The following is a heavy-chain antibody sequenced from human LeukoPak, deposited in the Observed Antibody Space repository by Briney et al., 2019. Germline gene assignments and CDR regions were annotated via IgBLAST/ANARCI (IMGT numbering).Heavy chain of an antibody. V-gene: IGHV3-74*01. CDR2: INSDGSST. Sequence: GGSLRLSCAASGFTFSNAWMSWVRQAPGKGLVWVSRINSDGSSTSYADSVKGRFTISRDNAKNTLYLQMNSLRAEDTAVYYCARANYDYVWGSYRSYYFDYWGQGTLVTVSS. CDR3: ARANYDYVWGSYRSYYFDY. J-gene: IGHJ4*02. CDR1: GFTFSNAW. D-gene: IGHD3-16*02.